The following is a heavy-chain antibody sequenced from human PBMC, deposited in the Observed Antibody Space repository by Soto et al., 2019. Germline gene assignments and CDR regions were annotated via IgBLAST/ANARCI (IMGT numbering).Heavy chain of an antibody. J-gene: IGHJ5*02. V-gene: IGHV4-59*01. Sequence: SETLSLTCTVSGGSISSYYWSWIRQPPGKGLEWIGYIYYSGSTNYNPSLKSRVTISVDTSKNQFSLKLSSVTAADTAVYYCARGLKYYYDSSGSAGCWFDPWGQGTLVTVSS. D-gene: IGHD3-22*01. CDR1: GGSISSYY. CDR2: IYYSGST. CDR3: ARGLKYYYDSSGSAGCWFDP.